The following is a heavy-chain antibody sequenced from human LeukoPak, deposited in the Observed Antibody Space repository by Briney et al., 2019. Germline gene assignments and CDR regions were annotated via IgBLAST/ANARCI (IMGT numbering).Heavy chain of an antibody. V-gene: IGHV3-7*05. CDR3: ASQFWWAAVAGTALDY. Sequence: GGSLRLSCAASGFTFSRYWMRWVRQAPGKGLEWVANIKEDGGEKYYVDSVKGRFTISRDNAKNSLYLQMNSLRAEDTAVYYCASQFWWAAVAGTALDYWGQGARVTVSS. CDR2: IKEDGGEK. J-gene: IGHJ4*02. CDR1: GFTFSRYW. D-gene: IGHD6-19*01.